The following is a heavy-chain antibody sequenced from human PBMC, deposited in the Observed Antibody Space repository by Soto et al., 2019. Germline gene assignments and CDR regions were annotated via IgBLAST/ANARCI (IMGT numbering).Heavy chain of an antibody. CDR1: GFTFSSYE. Sequence: EVQLVESGGGLVQPGGSLRLSCAASGFTFSSYEMNWVRQAPGKGLEWVSYISSSGSTIYYADSVKGRFTISRDNAKNSLYLKMNSLRAEDTAVYYCARDLYSGSYFDYWGQGTLVTVSS. D-gene: IGHD3-10*01. CDR3: ARDLYSGSYFDY. CDR2: ISSSGSTI. V-gene: IGHV3-48*03. J-gene: IGHJ4*02.